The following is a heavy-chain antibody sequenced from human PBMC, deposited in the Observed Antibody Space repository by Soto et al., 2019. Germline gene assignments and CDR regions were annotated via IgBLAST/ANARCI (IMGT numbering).Heavy chain of an antibody. Sequence: GASVKVSCKASGYTFSNYGIGWVRQAPGQGLEWVGWITAYKGNTKYAQKFQGRVTMTTDTSTSTAYVELTSLRSDDTAVYYCARDLTGTQGGYNWFDSWGQGTLVTVSS. CDR2: ITAYKGNT. D-gene: IGHD1-20*01. CDR1: GYTFSNYG. V-gene: IGHV1-18*01. CDR3: ARDLTGTQGGYNWFDS. J-gene: IGHJ5*01.